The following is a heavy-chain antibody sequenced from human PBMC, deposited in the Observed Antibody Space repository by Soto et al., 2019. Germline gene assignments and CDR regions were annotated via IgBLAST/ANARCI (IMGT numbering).Heavy chain of an antibody. D-gene: IGHD5-18*01. V-gene: IGHV3-43*01. CDR2: ISWDGGST. Sequence: GGSLRLSCAASGFTFDDYTMHWVRQAPGKGLEWVSLISWDGGSTYYADSVKGRFTISRDNSKNSLYLQMNSLRTEDTALYYCAKDIRRYSYGYYGMDVWGQGTTVTVSS. CDR1: GFTFDDYT. CDR3: AKDIRRYSYGYYGMDV. J-gene: IGHJ6*02.